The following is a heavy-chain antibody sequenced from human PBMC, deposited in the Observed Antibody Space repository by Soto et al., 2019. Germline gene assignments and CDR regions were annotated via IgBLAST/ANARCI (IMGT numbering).Heavy chain of an antibody. D-gene: IGHD6-13*01. J-gene: IGHJ4*02. CDR1: GGTFSNHA. V-gene: IGHV1-69*12. Sequence: QVQLVQSGAEVKKPGSSVRVSCKASGGTFSNHAIYWVRQAPGQGLEWMGGIIPIFGTPNYAQSFQGRLTIIADESTSTAYMELSSLSSQDTAVYYCVRSSWPTDYWGQGTLVTVSS. CDR2: IIPIFGTP. CDR3: VRSSWPTDY.